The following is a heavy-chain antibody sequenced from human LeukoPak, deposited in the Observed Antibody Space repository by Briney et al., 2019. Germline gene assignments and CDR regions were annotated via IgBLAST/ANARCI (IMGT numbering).Heavy chain of an antibody. CDR3: ARGPAPHYGSGSSWFDP. CDR2: MNPNSSNT. J-gene: IGHJ5*02. V-gene: IGHV1-8*01. Sequence: GASVKVSCKASGHTFTSYDINWVRQATGQGLEWMRWMNPNSSNTGYAQKFQGRVTMTRNTSISTAYMELSSLRSEDTAVYYCARGPAPHYGSGSSWFDPWGQGTLVTVSS. CDR1: GHTFTSYD. D-gene: IGHD3-10*01.